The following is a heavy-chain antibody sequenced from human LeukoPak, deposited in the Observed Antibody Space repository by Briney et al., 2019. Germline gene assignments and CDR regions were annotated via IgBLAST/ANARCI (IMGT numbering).Heavy chain of an antibody. J-gene: IGHJ4*02. CDR2: IYYSGST. D-gene: IGHD1-26*01. CDR3: ARGVIRSSGSYYYYFDY. Sequence: PSETLSLTCTVSGGSISSYYWSWIRQPPGKGLEWIGYIYYSGSTNYNPSLQSRVTISVDTSKNQFSLKLSSVTAADTAVYYCARGVIRSSGSYYYYFDYWGQGTLVTVSS. V-gene: IGHV4-59*01. CDR1: GGSISSYY.